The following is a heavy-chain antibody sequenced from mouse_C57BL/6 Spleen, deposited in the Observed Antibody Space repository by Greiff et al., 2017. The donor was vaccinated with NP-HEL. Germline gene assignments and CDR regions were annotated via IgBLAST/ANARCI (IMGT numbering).Heavy chain of an antibody. CDR3: ARAGQATSAMDY. CDR2: ISYSGST. Sequence: EVQLQQSGPGMVKPSQSLSLTCTVTGYSITSGYDWHWIRHFPGNKLEWMGYISYSGSTNYNPSLKSRISITHDTSKNHFFLKLNSVTTEDTATYYCARAGQATSAMDYWGQGTSVTVSS. J-gene: IGHJ4*01. D-gene: IGHD3-2*02. V-gene: IGHV3-1*01. CDR1: GYSITSGYD.